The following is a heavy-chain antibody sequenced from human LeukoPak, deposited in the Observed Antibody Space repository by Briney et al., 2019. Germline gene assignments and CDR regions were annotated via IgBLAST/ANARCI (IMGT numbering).Heavy chain of an antibody. CDR3: ARIAADGSGTNHY. Sequence: GASVKVSCKASGYIFSSYGITWVRQAPGQGLEWMGWISVYNGNTKSAQNLQGRVIMTTDTSTNTAYMELTSLRSDDTAVYYCARIAADGSGTNHYWGQGTLVTVSS. J-gene: IGHJ4*02. CDR1: GYIFSSYG. D-gene: IGHD3-10*01. V-gene: IGHV1-18*01. CDR2: ISVYNGNT.